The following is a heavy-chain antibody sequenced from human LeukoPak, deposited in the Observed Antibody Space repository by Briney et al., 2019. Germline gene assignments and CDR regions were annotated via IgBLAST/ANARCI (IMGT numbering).Heavy chain of an antibody. CDR1: TVVFRKYW. CDR2: IAHDGSVK. Sequence: GGSLRLSCAASTVVFRKYWMGWARQAPGKGLEWVANIAHDGSVKWYVDSVKGRFIISRDNARDSLYLQMNGLRVEDTAIYYCAFFVREPQNWGQGTLVTVSS. J-gene: IGHJ1*01. D-gene: IGHD3-10*02. CDR3: AFFVREPQN. V-gene: IGHV3-7*01.